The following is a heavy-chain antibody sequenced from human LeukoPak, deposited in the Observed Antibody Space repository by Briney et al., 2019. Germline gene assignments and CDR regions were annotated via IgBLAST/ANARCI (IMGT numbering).Heavy chain of an antibody. CDR3: ARGFWDSNYDYYYYGMDV. CDR2: ISSSGSTI. J-gene: IGHJ6*02. D-gene: IGHD4-11*01. CDR1: GFTFSSYS. V-gene: IGHV3-48*04. Sequence: GGSLRLSCAASGFTFSSYSMNWVRQAPGKGLEWVSYISSSGSTIYYADSVKGRFTISRDNAKNSLYLQMNSLRAEDTAVYYCARGFWDSNYDYYYYGMDVWGQGTTVTVSS.